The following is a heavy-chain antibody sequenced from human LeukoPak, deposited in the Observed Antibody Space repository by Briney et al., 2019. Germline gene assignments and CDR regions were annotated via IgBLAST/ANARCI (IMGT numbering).Heavy chain of an antibody. CDR3: STGSGHAFDI. Sequence: GGSLRLSCAASGLTFSSYWMHWVRQVPGKGLVWVSRINSDGSSTSYADSVKGRFTISRDNAKNTLYVQMNSLRAEDTAVYYCSTGSGHAFDIWGRGTMVTISS. V-gene: IGHV3-74*01. D-gene: IGHD3-10*01. CDR2: INSDGSST. CDR1: GLTFSSYW. J-gene: IGHJ3*02.